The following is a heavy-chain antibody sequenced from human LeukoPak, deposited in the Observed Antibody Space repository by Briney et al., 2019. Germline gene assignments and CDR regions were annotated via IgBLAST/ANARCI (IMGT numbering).Heavy chain of an antibody. J-gene: IGHJ4*02. Sequence: PGGSLRLSCAASGFTFSSYGMHWVRQAPGKGLEWVAVISYDGSNKYYADSVKGRFTISRDNSKNTLYLQMNSLRAEDTAVYYCAKADYFDYWGQGTLVTVSS. CDR2: ISYDGSNK. CDR1: GFTFSSYG. V-gene: IGHV3-30*18. CDR3: AKADYFDY.